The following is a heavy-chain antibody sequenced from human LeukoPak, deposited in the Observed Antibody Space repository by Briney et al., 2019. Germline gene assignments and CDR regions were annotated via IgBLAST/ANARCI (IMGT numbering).Heavy chain of an antibody. Sequence: GGSLRLSCAASGFTFSSYWMSWVRQAPGKGLEWVANIKQDGSEKYYVDSVKGRFTISRDNAKNSLYLQMNSLRAEDTAVYYCAKASRGYQLLPDPWGQGTLVTVSS. CDR2: IKQDGSEK. D-gene: IGHD2-2*01. CDR1: GFTFSSYW. J-gene: IGHJ5*02. V-gene: IGHV3-7*03. CDR3: AKASRGYQLLPDP.